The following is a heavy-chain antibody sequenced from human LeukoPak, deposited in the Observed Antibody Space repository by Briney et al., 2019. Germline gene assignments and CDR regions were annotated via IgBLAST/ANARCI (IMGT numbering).Heavy chain of an antibody. CDR1: GFMFSTNQ. CDR3: ARGRWDAFDI. J-gene: IGHJ3*02. Sequence: NSGGSLRLSCAASGFMFSTNQMNWVRQAPGKGLEWVSSISSSSSYIYYADSVKGRFTISRDNAKNSLYLQMNSLRAEDTAVYYCARGRWDAFDIWGQGTMVTVSS. D-gene: IGHD3-16*02. CDR2: ISSSSSYI. V-gene: IGHV3-21*01.